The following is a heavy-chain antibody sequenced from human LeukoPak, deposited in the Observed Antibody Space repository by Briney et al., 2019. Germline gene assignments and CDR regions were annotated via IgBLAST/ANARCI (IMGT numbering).Heavy chain of an antibody. V-gene: IGHV3-48*03. J-gene: IGHJ4*01. CDR1: GFSFSSYE. Sequence: GGSLRLSCAASGFSFSSYEWNWVRQAPGKGLEWVSYIHTSGTTFYADSVKGRSTTSRDNGKNSLFLQMTSLRAEDTALYYCARETLDCGGDCLDFWGQGTRVTVSS. CDR3: ARETLDCGGDCLDF. CDR2: IHTSGTT. D-gene: IGHD2-21*01.